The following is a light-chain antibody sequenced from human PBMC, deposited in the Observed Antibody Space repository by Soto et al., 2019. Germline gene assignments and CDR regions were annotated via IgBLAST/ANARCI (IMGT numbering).Light chain of an antibody. CDR3: CSYTSSTSYV. CDR2: DVS. V-gene: IGLV2-14*01. J-gene: IGLJ1*01. Sequence: SVLTQPASVSGSPGQSITISCTGTSSDVGGYNFVSWYQQHPGKAPKLMIYDVSTRPSGVSNRFSGSKSGTTASLTISGLQAEDEADYYCCSYTSSTSYVFGTGTKVTV. CDR1: SSDVGGYNF.